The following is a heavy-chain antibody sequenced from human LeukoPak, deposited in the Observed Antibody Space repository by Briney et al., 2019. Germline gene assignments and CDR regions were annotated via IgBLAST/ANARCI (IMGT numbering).Heavy chain of an antibody. V-gene: IGHV3-48*02. CDR1: GFTFSSYS. J-gene: IGHJ6*02. D-gene: IGHD3-10*01. CDR3: ARDAITMDHYGMDV. CDR2: ISSSSSTI. Sequence: GGSLRLSCAASGFTFSSYSMNWVRPAPGKGLEWVSYISSSSSTIYYADSVKGRFTISRDNAKNSLYLQMNSLRDEDTAVYYCARDAITMDHYGMDVWGQGTTVTVSS.